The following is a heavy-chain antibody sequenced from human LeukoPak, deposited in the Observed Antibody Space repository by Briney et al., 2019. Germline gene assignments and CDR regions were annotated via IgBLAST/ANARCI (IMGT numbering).Heavy chain of an antibody. CDR3: AKVGAXGYGXXDY. V-gene: IGHV3-9*01. J-gene: IGHJ4*02. D-gene: IGHD5-12*01. CDR1: GFTFDDYA. CDR2: ISWNSGSI. Sequence: GGSLRLSCAASGFTFDDYAMHWVRQAPGKGLEWVSGISWNSGSIGYADSVKGRFTISRDNAKKSLYLQMNSLRAEDTALYYCAKVGAXGYGXXDYWGQGTLVTV.